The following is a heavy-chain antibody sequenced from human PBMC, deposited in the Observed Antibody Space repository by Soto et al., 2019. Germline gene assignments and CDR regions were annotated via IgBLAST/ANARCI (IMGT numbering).Heavy chain of an antibody. CDR1: GFSFSSYA. J-gene: IGHJ4*02. CDR3: ATSFRYFDN. V-gene: IGHV3-23*01. Sequence: GGSLRLSCAASGFSFSSYAMNWVRQAPGKGLGWVTTISGTASRTYYVDSVKGRFFISRDNSKNTVTLQMNNLTLDDTAVYYCATSFRYFDNWGQGTRVTVSS. CDR2: ISGTASRT. D-gene: IGHD3-9*01.